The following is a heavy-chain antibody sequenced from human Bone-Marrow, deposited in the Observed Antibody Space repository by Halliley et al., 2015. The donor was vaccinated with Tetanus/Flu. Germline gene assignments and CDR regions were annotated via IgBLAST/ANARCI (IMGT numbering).Heavy chain of an antibody. D-gene: IGHD1-26*01. V-gene: IGHV3-23*01. Sequence: SSRGSRTSDADSVKGRFTIYRDNANNTLYLQMSSLRVEDTAVYYCATSPWYSGSYRHRYFDSWGQGTAVIVSS. CDR3: ATSPWYSGSYRHRYFDS. CDR2: SSRGSRT. J-gene: IGHJ4*02.